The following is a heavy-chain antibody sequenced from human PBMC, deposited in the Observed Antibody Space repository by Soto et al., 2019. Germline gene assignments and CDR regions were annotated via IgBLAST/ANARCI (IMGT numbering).Heavy chain of an antibody. CDR3: ARDHSSSSDY. D-gene: IGHD6-6*01. J-gene: IGHJ4*02. Sequence: GGSLRLSCTASGLTFSSHAMSWIRQAPGKGLEWVSYISSSGSTIYYADSVKGRFTISRDNAKNSLYLQMNSLRAEDTAVYYCARDHSSSSDYWGQGTLVTVSS. V-gene: IGHV3-11*01. CDR2: ISSSGSTI. CDR1: GLTFSSHA.